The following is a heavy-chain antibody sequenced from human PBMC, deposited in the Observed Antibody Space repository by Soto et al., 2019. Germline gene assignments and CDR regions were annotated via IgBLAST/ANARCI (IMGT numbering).Heavy chain of an antibody. V-gene: IGHV1-69*02. D-gene: IGHD3-3*02. CDR1: GGTFSSYT. CDR2: IIPILGIA. CDR3: ARGKALAPYDAFDI. J-gene: IGHJ3*02. Sequence: QVQLVQSGAEVKKPGSSVKVSCKASGGTFSSYTISWVRQAPGQGLEWMGRIIPILGIANYAQKFQGRVTITADKSTSTAYMELSSLRSEDTAVYYCARGKALAPYDAFDIWGQGTMVTVSS.